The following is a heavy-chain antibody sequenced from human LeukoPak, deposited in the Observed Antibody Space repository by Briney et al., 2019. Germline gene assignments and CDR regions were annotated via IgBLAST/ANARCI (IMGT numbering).Heavy chain of an antibody. CDR1: GDSIGIHY. J-gene: IGHJ4*02. Sequence: SETLSLTCTVSGDSIGIHYWTWIRQPPGMGLEWIGYGFYSGNSQYNASLRSRVAISVDTSKNQFSLRLTSVSAADTAVYFFPGGLRGGSVPAHFDSWGQRALVTVSS. D-gene: IGHD5-24*01. CDR2: GFYSGNS. V-gene: IGHV4-59*11. CDR3: PGGLRGGSVPAHFDS.